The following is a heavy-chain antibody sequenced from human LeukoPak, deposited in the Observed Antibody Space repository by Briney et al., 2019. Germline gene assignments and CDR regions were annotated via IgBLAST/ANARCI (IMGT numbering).Heavy chain of an antibody. CDR3: ARGDSEGFWSGYPPDYYYYMDV. J-gene: IGHJ6*03. V-gene: IGHV4-34*01. CDR1: GGSFSGYY. CDR2: INHSGST. D-gene: IGHD3-3*01. Sequence: SETLSLTCAVYGGSFSGYYWSWIRQPPGKGLEWIGEINHSGSTNYNPSPKSRVTISVDTSKNQFSLKLSSVTAADTAVYYCARGDSEGFWSGYPPDYYYYMDVWGKGTTVTVSS.